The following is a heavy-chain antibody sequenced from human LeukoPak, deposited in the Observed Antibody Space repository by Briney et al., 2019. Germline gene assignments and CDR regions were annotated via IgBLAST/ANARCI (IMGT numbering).Heavy chain of an antibody. J-gene: IGHJ3*02. CDR1: GGSFSGYY. CDR2: INHSGST. Sequence: PSETLSLTCAVYGGSFSGYYWSWIRQPPGKGLEWIGEINHSGSTNYNPSLKSRVTISVDTSKNQFSLKLSSVTAADTAVYYCARKHPGDAFGIWGQGTMATVSS. CDR3: ARKHPGDAFGI. V-gene: IGHV4-34*01.